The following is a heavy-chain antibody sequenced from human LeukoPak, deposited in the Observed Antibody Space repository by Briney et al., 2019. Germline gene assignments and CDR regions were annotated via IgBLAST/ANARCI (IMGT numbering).Heavy chain of an antibody. J-gene: IGHJ5*02. V-gene: IGHV3-23*01. Sequence: PGGSLRLSCAASGFTFSSYAMSWVRQAPGKGLEWVSAISGSGGSTYYADSVKGRFTISRDNSKNTLYLQMNSLRAEDTAVYYCAKADFFVLDYGSDPISWFDPWGQGTLVTVSS. CDR3: AKADFFVLDYGSDPISWFDP. D-gene: IGHD3-10*01. CDR1: GFTFSSYA. CDR2: ISGSGGST.